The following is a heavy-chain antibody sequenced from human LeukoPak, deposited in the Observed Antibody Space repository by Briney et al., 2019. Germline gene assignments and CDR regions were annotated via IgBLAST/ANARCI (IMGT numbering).Heavy chain of an antibody. CDR3: AKEVPHIAAAQN. V-gene: IGHV3-23*01. CDR1: GFTFSSYA. CDR2: VSGSGVTT. J-gene: IGHJ4*02. D-gene: IGHD6-13*01. Sequence: GGSLRLSCAASGFTFSSYAMSWVRQAPGKGLEWVSAVSGSGVTTYYADSVKGRFTISRDNTKNTLYLQMNSLRAEDTAVYYCAKEVPHIAAAQNWGQGTLVTVSS.